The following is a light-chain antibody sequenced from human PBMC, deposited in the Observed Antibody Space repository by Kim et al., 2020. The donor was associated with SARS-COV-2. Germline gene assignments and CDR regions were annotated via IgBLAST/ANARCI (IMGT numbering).Light chain of an antibody. CDR1: QIVINW. V-gene: IGKV1-12*01. Sequence: DIQMTQSPSSLSASVGDRVTNTCRASQIVINWLAWYQQKPGQAPKLLISTASSLQSGIPSRFTGAGSGTDFTLTINSLQPEDSATYYCQQTMSFPYTFGQGTKLEI. J-gene: IGKJ2*01. CDR3: QQTMSFPYT. CDR2: TAS.